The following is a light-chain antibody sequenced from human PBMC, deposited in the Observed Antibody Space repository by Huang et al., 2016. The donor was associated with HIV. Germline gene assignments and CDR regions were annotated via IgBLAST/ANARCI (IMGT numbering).Light chain of an antibody. Sequence: EIVMTQSPATLSVSPGERATLSCRASHSVSSNLAWYQQKPGQAPRLLIYAASTRATGLPARFSGRGSGTEFTLTISSLQSEDFAVYYCQQYNNWPRTFGQGTKVEIK. CDR3: QQYNNWPRT. V-gene: IGKV3-15*01. CDR1: HSVSSN. CDR2: AAS. J-gene: IGKJ1*01.